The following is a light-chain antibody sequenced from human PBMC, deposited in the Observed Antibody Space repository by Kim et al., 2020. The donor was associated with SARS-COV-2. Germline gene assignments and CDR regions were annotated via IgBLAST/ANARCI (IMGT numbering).Light chain of an antibody. Sequence: DIQMTQSPSSLSASVGDRVTITCRASQDITRYLNWYQQKPGKAPKLLIYTASSLQSGVPSRFTGSGSETDFTLTISSLQPEDFATYFCQQTYIAPRTFGQGTKVDIK. CDR3: QQTYIAPRT. CDR1: QDITRY. J-gene: IGKJ1*01. CDR2: TAS. V-gene: IGKV1-39*01.